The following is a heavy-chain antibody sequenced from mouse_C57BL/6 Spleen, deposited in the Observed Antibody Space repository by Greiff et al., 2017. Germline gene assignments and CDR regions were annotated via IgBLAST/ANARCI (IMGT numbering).Heavy chain of an antibody. Sequence: QVQLQQSGPELVKPGASVKISCKASGYAFSSSWMNWVKQRPGKGLEWIGRLYPGDGDTNYNGKFKGKATLTADKSSSTAYMQLSSLTSEDSAVYFCARAYYSNGGFAYWGQGTLVTVSA. CDR3: ARAYYSNGGFAY. CDR2: LYPGDGDT. J-gene: IGHJ3*01. V-gene: IGHV1-82*01. D-gene: IGHD2-5*01. CDR1: GYAFSSSW.